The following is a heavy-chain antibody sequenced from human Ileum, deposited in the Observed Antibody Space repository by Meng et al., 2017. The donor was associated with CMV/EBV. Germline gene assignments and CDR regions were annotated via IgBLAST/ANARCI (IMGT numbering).Heavy chain of an antibody. V-gene: IGHV4-31*03. J-gene: IGHJ5*02. Sequence: SETLSLTCTVSGGSISSGGYYWSWIRQHPGKGLEWIGYIYYSGSTYYNPSLKSRVTISVDTSKNQFSLKLSSVTAADTAVYYCARGLLEWFPTRNWFDPWGQGTLVTVSS. CDR1: GGSISSGGYY. CDR2: IYYSGST. D-gene: IGHD3-3*01. CDR3: ARGLLEWFPTRNWFDP.